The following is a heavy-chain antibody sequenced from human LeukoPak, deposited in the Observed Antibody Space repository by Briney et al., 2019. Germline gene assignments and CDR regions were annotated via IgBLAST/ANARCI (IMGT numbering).Heavy chain of an antibody. CDR2: ISRNSRYI. CDR3: ARDLRIVSGSYLDY. CDR1: RFTFSTYS. D-gene: IGHD1-26*01. J-gene: IGHJ4*02. V-gene: IGHV3-21*06. Sequence: PGGSLRLSCAASRFTFSTYSMNWVRQAPGKGLEWVSSISRNSRYIYYADSMRGRFTISRDNAKNSLYLQMNSLRAEDTAIYYCARDLRIVSGSYLDYWGQGTLVTVSS.